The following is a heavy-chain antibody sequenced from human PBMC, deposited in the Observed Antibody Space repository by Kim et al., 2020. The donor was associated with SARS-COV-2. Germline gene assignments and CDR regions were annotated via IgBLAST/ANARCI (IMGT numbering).Heavy chain of an antibody. D-gene: IGHD5-12*01. V-gene: IGHV4-59*01. CDR1: GGSISSYY. CDR2: IYYSGST. J-gene: IGHJ4*02. CDR3: ARGDVEMATITGYFDY. Sequence: SKTLSLTCTVSGGSISSYYWSWIRQPPGKGLEWIGYIYYSGSTNYNPSLKSRVTISVDTSKNQFSLKLSSVTGADTAVYYCARGDVEMATITGYFDYWGQGTLVTVSS.